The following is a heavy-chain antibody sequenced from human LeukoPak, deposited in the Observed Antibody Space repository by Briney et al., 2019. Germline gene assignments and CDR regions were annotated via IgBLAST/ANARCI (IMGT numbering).Heavy chain of an antibody. CDR2: INWNGGST. V-gene: IGHV3-20*04. CDR3: ARDLRAFGYSSSSFDY. D-gene: IGHD6-13*01. Sequence: PGGSLRLSCAASGFTFDDYGMSWVRQAPGKGLEWVSGINWNGGSTGYADSVKGRFTISRDNANNSLYLQMNSLRAEDTALYYCARDLRAFGYSSSSFDYWGQGTLVTVSS. CDR1: GFTFDDYG. J-gene: IGHJ4*02.